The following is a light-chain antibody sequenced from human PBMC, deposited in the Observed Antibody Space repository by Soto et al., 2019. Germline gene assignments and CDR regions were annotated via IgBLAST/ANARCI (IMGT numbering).Light chain of an antibody. CDR2: AAS. J-gene: IGKJ5*01. V-gene: IGKV1-17*02. CDR3: QQYNNWPIT. Sequence: DIQMTPTPSSLAASLADRGTITCRASQGIRNDLAWYQQKPGKAPKRLIYAASSLQSGVPSRFSGSGSGTEFTLTVSNLHLEDFAVYYCQQYNNWPITFGQGTRLEIK. CDR1: QGIRND.